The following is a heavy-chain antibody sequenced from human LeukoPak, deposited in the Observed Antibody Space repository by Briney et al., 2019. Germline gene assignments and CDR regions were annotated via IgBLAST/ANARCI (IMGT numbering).Heavy chain of an antibody. D-gene: IGHD3-3*01. CDR2: IYYSGST. CDR1: GGSISSYY. CDR3: ARSERYYDFWSGHNWFDP. J-gene: IGHJ5*02. Sequence: SETLSLTCTVSGGSISSYYWSWIRQPPGKGLEWIGYIYYSGSTNYNPSLKSRVTISVDTSKNQFSLKLSSVTAADTAVYYCARSERYYDFWSGHNWFDPWGQGTLVTVSS. V-gene: IGHV4-59*01.